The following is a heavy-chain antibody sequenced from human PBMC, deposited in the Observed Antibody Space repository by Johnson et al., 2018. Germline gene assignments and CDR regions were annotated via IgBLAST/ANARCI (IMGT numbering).Heavy chain of an antibody. D-gene: IGHD3-10*01. J-gene: IGHJ6*03. CDR3: ARSYYYASGTYYYYMDV. CDR1: GYTFTNYD. V-gene: IGHV1-8*01. CDR2: MNPNSGNT. Sequence: VQLVESGAEVKKXGASVKVSCKASGYTFTNYDLNWVRQATGQGLEWMGWMNPNSGNTGYAQKFQGRVIMTRNTSSSTAYLEMSSLRSEDTAVYFCARSYYYASGTYYYYMDVWGKGTTVAVS.